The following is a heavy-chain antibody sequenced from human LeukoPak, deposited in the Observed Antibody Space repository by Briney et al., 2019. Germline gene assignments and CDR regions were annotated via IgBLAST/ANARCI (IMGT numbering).Heavy chain of an antibody. CDR3: ARSITNFDY. V-gene: IGHV4-39*07. J-gene: IGHJ4*02. D-gene: IGHD3-10*01. Sequence: SETLSLTCTVSGDSISSNSYYWGWIRQPPGKGLEWIGSIYYSGSTYYNPSLKSRVTISVDKSKNQFSLKLSSVTAADTAVYYCARSITNFDYWGQGTLVTVSS. CDR1: GDSISSNSYY. CDR2: IYYSGST.